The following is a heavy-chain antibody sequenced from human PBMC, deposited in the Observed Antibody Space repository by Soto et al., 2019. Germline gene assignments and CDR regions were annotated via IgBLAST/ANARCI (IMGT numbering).Heavy chain of an antibody. J-gene: IGHJ4*02. D-gene: IGHD3-10*01. CDR3: AAGEPLHY. CDR1: GFTFTNYG. CDR2: IWYDGSNK. Sequence: PGGSLRLSCAASGFTFTNYGMHWVRQAPGKGLEWVAIIWYDGSNKYYADSVKGRFTISRDNSENRLTLQMNSLRAEDTAVYYWAAGEPLHYGGQGTLVTVSS. V-gene: IGHV3-33*01.